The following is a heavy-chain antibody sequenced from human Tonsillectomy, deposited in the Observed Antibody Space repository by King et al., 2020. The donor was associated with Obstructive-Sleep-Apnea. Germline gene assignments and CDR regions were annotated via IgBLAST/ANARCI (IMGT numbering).Heavy chain of an antibody. J-gene: IGHJ4*02. CDR2: MNPNSGNT. Sequence: VQLVESGAEVKKPGASVKVSCKASGYTFTSYDINWVRQATGQGLEWMGWMNPNSGNTGYAQKFQGRVTMTSNTSMTTAYMELRSLTSEDTAVYYCVRERGYPDYWGQGTLVTVSS. CDR3: VRERGYPDY. CDR1: GYTFTSYD. D-gene: IGHD5-18*01. V-gene: IGHV1-8*01.